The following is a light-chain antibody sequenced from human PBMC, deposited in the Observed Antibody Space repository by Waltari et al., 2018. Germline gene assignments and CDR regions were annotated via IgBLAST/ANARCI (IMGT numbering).Light chain of an antibody. CDR1: GGHSGYA. V-gene: IGLV4-69*01. CDR3: QTWGTGIRV. CDR2: LNRGGSH. Sequence: VVLTQSPSASASLGASVKLTCTLSGGHSGYAIAWHQQQPEKGPRYLMKLNRGGSHTKGDGIPDRFSGSSSGAERYLTISSLQSEDEADYYCQTWGTGIRVFGGGTRLTVL. J-gene: IGLJ3*02.